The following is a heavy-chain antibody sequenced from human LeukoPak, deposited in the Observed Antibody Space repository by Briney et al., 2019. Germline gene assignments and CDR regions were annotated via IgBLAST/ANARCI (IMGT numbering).Heavy chain of an antibody. CDR3: AAGNPWHLLDY. CDR1: GYTLTEFS. J-gene: IGHJ4*02. Sequence: ASVKVSCKVSGYTLTEFSMHWVRQAPGKGLEWMGGFDLGDGETTFAQKFQGRVTMTEDTSTDTAYMELRSLTSEDTAVYYCAAGNPWHLLDYWGQGTLVTVSS. V-gene: IGHV1-24*01. CDR2: FDLGDGET. D-gene: IGHD5-12*01.